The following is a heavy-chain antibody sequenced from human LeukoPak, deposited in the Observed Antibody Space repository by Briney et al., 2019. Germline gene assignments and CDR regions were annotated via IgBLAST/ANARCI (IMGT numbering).Heavy chain of an antibody. CDR3: ARVAAAGNSGNWFDP. V-gene: IGHV4-4*07. Sequence: PSETLSLTCTVSGGSISSYYWSWIRQPAGKGLEWIGRIYTSGSTNYNPSLKNRVTMSVDTSKNQFSLKLSSVTAADTAVYYCARVAAAGNSGNWFDPWGQGTLVTVSS. D-gene: IGHD6-13*01. CDR2: IYTSGST. J-gene: IGHJ5*02. CDR1: GGSISSYY.